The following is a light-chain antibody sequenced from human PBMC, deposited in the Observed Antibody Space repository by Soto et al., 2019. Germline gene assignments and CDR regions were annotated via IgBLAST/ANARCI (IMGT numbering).Light chain of an antibody. CDR3: SSYTSIAGV. Sequence: QSALTQPASVSGSPGQSITISCTGTSSDVGGYNSVSWYQQHPGKAPKLMIFEVNNRPTGVSNRFSGSQSGNTASLTISGGQDEDEADYYCSSYTSIAGVFGGGTKLTVL. J-gene: IGLJ3*02. CDR2: EVN. V-gene: IGLV2-14*01. CDR1: SSDVGGYNS.